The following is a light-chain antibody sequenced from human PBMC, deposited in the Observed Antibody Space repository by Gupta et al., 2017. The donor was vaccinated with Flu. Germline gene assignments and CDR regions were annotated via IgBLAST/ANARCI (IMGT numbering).Light chain of an antibody. CDR2: RDT. V-gene: IGLV3-25*03. CDR3: QSSNNGLTWV. CDR1: VLPNVY. J-gene: IGLJ3*02. Sequence: SYQLTQPPSVSVSPGQTARIACSGNVLPNVYTYWYQQKWGQAPVVVIFRDTERPSGIPERFSGSRSGTVVTLTINGVQAEDEADYYCQSSNNGLTWVFGGGTKLTVL.